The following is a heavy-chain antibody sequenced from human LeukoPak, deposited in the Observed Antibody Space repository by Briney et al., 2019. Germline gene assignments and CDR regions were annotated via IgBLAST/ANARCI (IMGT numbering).Heavy chain of an antibody. V-gene: IGHV6-1*01. J-gene: IGHJ3*02. CDR3: ARGAWSSSWSGDDAFDI. CDR1: GDSVSSNSAA. CDR2: TYYRSKWYN. D-gene: IGHD6-13*01. Sequence: SQTLSLTCAVSGDSVSSNSAAWNWIRQSPSRGLEWLGRTYYRSKWYNDYAVSVKSRITINPDTSKNQFSLQLNSVTPEDTAVYYCARGAWSSSWSGDDAFDIWGQGTMVTVSS.